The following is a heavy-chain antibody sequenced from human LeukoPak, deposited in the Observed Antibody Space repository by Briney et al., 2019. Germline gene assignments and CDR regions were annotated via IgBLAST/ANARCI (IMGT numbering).Heavy chain of an antibody. J-gene: IGHJ4*02. CDR3: ARAPPGYNNEWDFDY. CDR1: GYTFTNYG. D-gene: IGHD5-24*01. Sequence: ASVKVSCMASGYTFTNYGVTWVRQVPGQGLEWMGWISAKNGNTKYEQKVQGRVTMTIDRSTDTAYMELNSLRFDDTAVYYCARAPPGYNNEWDFDYWGQGTLVTVSS. V-gene: IGHV1-18*04. CDR2: ISAKNGNT.